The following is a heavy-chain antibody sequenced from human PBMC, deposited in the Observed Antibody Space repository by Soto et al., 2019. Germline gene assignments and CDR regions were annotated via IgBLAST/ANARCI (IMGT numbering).Heavy chain of an antibody. V-gene: IGHV3-23*01. J-gene: IGHJ4*02. CDR1: GFTFSSYA. CDR2: ISGSGGST. Sequence: GGSLRLSCSASGFTFSSYAMSWVRQAPGKGLECVSAISGSGGSTYYADSVKGRFTISRDNSKNTLYLQMSSLRAEDTALYYSAKDSIVVVSASIDSWGEGNLGTVSS. D-gene: IGHD2-2*01. CDR3: AKDSIVVVSASIDS.